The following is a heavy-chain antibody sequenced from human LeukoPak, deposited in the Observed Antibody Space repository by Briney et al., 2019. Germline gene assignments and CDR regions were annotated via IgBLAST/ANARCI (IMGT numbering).Heavy chain of an antibody. CDR2: IKEDGSVK. V-gene: IGHV3-7*03. CDR3: AKAAHLTVRPVDY. J-gene: IGHJ4*02. Sequence: QSGGSLRLSCVVSGFTISQHWMSWVRQAPGKGPEWVAHIKEDGSVKHYVDSVKGRFTISRDNSKNTLYLQMNSLRAEDTAVYYCAKAAHLTVRPVDYWGQGTLVTVSS. CDR1: GFTISQHW. D-gene: IGHD6-6*01.